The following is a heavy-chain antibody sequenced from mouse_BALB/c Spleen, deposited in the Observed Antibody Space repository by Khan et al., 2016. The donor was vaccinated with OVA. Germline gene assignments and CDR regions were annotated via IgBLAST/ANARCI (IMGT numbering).Heavy chain of an antibody. D-gene: IGHD1-1*01. CDR3: ARGNYYGYYFDY. V-gene: IGHV3-2*02. J-gene: IGHJ2*01. Sequence: QLEESGPGLVKPSQSLSLTCTVTGYSITSNYAWNWIRQFPGNKLEWMGYISYSDSTSYNPSLKSQISITRDTSQNHFFLQLNSVTTEDTATYYCARGNYYGYYFDYWGQGTTLTVSS. CDR1: GYSITSNYA. CDR2: ISYSDST.